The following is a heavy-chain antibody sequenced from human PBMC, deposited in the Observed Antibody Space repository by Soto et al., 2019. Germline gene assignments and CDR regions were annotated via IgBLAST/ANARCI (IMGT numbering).Heavy chain of an antibody. D-gene: IGHD3-10*01. CDR2: INSDGSSI. J-gene: IGHJ4*02. V-gene: IGHV3-74*01. CDR3: AKRTSMSGHYYFDY. CDR1: GFTFSSYW. Sequence: EVQLVESGGGLVQPGGSLRLSCAASGFTFSSYWMHWVRQAPGQGLVWVSRINSDGSSIRYADSVKGRFTISRDNAKNTLYLQMSSLRAEDTAVYYWAKRTSMSGHYYFDYWGQGTLVTVSS.